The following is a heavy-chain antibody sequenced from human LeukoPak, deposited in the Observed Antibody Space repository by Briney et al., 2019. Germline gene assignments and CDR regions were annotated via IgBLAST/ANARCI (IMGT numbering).Heavy chain of an antibody. CDR1: GFTFSSYE. D-gene: IGHD1-26*01. V-gene: IGHV3-48*03. Sequence: PGGSLRLSCAASGFTFSSYEMNWVRQAPGKGLEWVSYIRSSGSTICYADSVKGRFTISRDPAKNSLYLQMNSLRAEDTAVYYCARDRGSTEFDYWGQGTLVTVSS. CDR2: IRSSGSTI. CDR3: ARDRGSTEFDY. J-gene: IGHJ4*02.